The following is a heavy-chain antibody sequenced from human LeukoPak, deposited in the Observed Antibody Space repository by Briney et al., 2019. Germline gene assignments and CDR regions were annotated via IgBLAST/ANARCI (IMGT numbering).Heavy chain of an antibody. Sequence: PGGSLRLSCAASGFTFSSYWMHWVRQAPGKGLVCVSRINIDGSNTSYADSVKGRFTISRDNAKNTLYLQMDSLRAEDTAVYYCSRAYAGGNDYWGQGTLVTVSS. CDR3: SRAYAGGNDY. CDR2: INIDGSNT. D-gene: IGHD3-10*01. V-gene: IGHV3-74*01. CDR1: GFTFSSYW. J-gene: IGHJ4*02.